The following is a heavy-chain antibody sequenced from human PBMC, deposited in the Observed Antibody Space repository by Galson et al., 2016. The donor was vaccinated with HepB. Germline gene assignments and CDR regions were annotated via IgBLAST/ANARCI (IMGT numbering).Heavy chain of an antibody. D-gene: IGHD2-2*01. CDR1: GFNFKTYG. Sequence: SLRLSCAASGFNFKTYGMDWVRQAPGKGLEWVAAVSGSAAGTEYGITTDYADSVKGRFTISGDNSKNTLYLQMNSLRAEDTAVYYCAKVGPSCSSTRCSDYYFDYWGQGTLVTVSS. CDR2: VSGSAAGTEYGITT. V-gene: IGHV3-23*01. CDR3: AKVGPSCSSTRCSDYYFDY. J-gene: IGHJ4*02.